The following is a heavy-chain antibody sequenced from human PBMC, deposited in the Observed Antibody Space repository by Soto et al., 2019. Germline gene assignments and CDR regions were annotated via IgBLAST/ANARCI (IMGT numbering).Heavy chain of an antibody. D-gene: IGHD6-13*01. CDR1: GFIFSDYT. Sequence: EVQLVESGGDLVQPGGSLRLSCAASGFIFSDYTMTWVRQAPGRGLEFVSHISSSGDAIFYAESVKDRFTVSRDNAKNSLYLQMSSLRDDDTAVYFCARDHGGSTWFVGVYYFFGMDVWGQGTAVTVSS. J-gene: IGHJ6*02. V-gene: IGHV3-48*02. CDR2: ISSSGDAI. CDR3: ARDHGGSTWFVGVYYFFGMDV.